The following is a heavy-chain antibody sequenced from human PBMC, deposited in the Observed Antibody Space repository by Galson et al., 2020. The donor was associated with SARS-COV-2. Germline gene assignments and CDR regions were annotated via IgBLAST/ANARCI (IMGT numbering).Heavy chain of an antibody. CDR3: ARADEDIVRMVYGGRPVACDI. CDR2: MNPNSGNT. V-gene: IGHV1-8*01. J-gene: IGHJ3*02. CDR1: GYTFTSYD. Sequence: ASVKVSCKASGYTFTSYDINWVRQATGQGLEWMGWMNPNSGNTGYAQKFQGRVTMTRNTSISTAYMELSSLRSEATAVYYCARADEDIVRMVYGGRPVACDIWGQGIMVTVSS. D-gene: IGHD2-8*01.